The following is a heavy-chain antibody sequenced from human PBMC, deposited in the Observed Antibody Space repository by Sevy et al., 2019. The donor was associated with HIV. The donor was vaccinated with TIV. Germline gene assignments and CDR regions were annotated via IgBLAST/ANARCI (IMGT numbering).Heavy chain of an antibody. V-gene: IGHV3-74*01. CDR3: VREGVGGYSYGLDY. J-gene: IGHJ4*02. CDR2: INSDGSST. D-gene: IGHD5-18*01. CDR1: GFTFSIYW. Sequence: GGSLRLSCAASGFTFSIYWMHWVRQVPGKGLVWVSRINSDGSSTRYADSVKGRFTFSRDNAKNTLYLQMNSLRAEDTAVYYCVREGVGGYSYGLDYWGQGTLVTVSS.